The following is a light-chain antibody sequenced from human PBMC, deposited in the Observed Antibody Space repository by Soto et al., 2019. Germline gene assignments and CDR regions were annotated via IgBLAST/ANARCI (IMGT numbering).Light chain of an antibody. Sequence: QSALTQPASVSGSPGQSITISCTGTSNDVGGYTFVSWYQQHANKAPKLLISDVSNRPSGVSNRFSGSKSGNTASLTISVLQAEDEADYYCISYTSSSSFFVFGSGTKVTVL. V-gene: IGLV2-14*01. CDR2: DVS. J-gene: IGLJ1*01. CDR3: ISYTSSSSFFV. CDR1: SNDVGGYTF.